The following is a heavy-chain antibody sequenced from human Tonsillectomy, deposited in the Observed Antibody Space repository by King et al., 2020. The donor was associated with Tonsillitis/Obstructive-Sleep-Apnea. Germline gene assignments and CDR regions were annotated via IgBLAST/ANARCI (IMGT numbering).Heavy chain of an antibody. D-gene: IGHD5-18*01. Sequence: EVQLVESGAEVKKPGESLKISCKGSGYSFTSYWIGWVRQMPGKGLEWMGIIYPGDSDTRYSPSFQGQVTISADKSISTAYLPWSSLKASDTAMYYCARHGTAMVGYYYYMDVWGKGTTVTVSS. J-gene: IGHJ6*03. CDR2: IYPGDSDT. V-gene: IGHV5-51*01. CDR1: GYSFTSYW. CDR3: ARHGTAMVGYYYYMDV.